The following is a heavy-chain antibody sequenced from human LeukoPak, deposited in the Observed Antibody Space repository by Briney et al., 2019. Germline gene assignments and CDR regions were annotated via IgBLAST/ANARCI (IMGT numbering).Heavy chain of an antibody. CDR1: GYSFTSYW. V-gene: IGHV5-51*01. J-gene: IGHJ4*02. Sequence: GESLKISCKGSGYSFTSYWIGWVRQMPGKGLEWMGIIYPGDSDTRYSPSFQGQVTIPADKSISTAYLQWSSLKASDTAMYYCARGGRIAAPLGRVYFDYWGQGTLVTVSS. CDR2: IYPGDSDT. CDR3: ARGGRIAAPLGRVYFDY. D-gene: IGHD6-6*01.